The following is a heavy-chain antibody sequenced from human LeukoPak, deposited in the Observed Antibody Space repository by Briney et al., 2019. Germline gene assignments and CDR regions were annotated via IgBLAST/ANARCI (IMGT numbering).Heavy chain of an antibody. CDR3: ARGGGSVAGTAFDY. Sequence: PSETLSLTCTVSGGSVSSSSYYWGWLRQPPGKGLEWIGSIYYSGSTYYIPSRKTRVTISVDRSKNQFSLKLSSVPAADTAVYYCARGGGSVAGTAFDYWGQGALVTVSS. CDR1: GGSVSSSSYY. D-gene: IGHD6-19*01. V-gene: IGHV4-39*01. CDR2: IYYSGST. J-gene: IGHJ4*02.